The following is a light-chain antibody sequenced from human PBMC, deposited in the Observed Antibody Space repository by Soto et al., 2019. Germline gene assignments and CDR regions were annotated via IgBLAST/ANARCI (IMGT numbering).Light chain of an antibody. CDR2: SNN. J-gene: IGLJ1*01. Sequence: QSVLTQPPSASGTPGQRVTISCSGSSSNIGSNTVNWYQPLPGTAPKLLIYSNNQRPSGVPDRFSGSKSGTSASLAISGLQSEDEADYYCAAWDDSLNVYVFGTGTKLTVL. CDR3: AAWDDSLNVYV. CDR1: SSNIGSNT. V-gene: IGLV1-44*01.